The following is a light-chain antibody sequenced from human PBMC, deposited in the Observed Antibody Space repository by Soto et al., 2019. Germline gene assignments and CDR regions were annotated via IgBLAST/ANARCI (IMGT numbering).Light chain of an antibody. CDR1: QSVSSS. V-gene: IGKV3-11*01. CDR2: DAS. Sequence: EIVLIQSPATLSLSPGERATLSCRASQSVSSSLAWYQQNPGQAPRLLIFDASNRATGIPVRFSDSGSGTDFTLTISSLEPEDFTVYYCQQHSNWPLTFGGGTRVEIK. J-gene: IGKJ4*01. CDR3: QQHSNWPLT.